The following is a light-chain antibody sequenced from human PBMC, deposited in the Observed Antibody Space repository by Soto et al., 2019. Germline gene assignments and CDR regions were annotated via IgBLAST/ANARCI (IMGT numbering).Light chain of an antibody. CDR3: HQYGSSPLT. V-gene: IGKV3-20*01. CDR1: QSVTSSY. CDR2: GAS. Sequence: EIVLTQSPGTLSLSPGERATLSCRASQSVTSSYLAWYQQKPGQAPRLLIYGASSRATGIPDRFSGSGSETDFTLTISRLEPQDFAMYYCHQYGSSPLTFGGGTKVEIK. J-gene: IGKJ4*01.